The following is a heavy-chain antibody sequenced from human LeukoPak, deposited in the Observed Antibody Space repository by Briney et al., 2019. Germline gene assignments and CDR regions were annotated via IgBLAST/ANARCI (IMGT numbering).Heavy chain of an antibody. CDR1: GFTFSSYW. CDR2: INQDGSEK. J-gene: IGHJ4*02. V-gene: IGHV3-7*01. CDR3: VRDDSSGYYYFDY. Sequence: GGSLRLSCAASGFTFSSYWMSWVRQAPGKGLEWVANINQDGSEKYYLDSVKGRFSISRDNAKNSLYLQMNSLRAEDTAVYYCVRDDSSGYYYFDYWGQGTQVTVSS. D-gene: IGHD3-22*01.